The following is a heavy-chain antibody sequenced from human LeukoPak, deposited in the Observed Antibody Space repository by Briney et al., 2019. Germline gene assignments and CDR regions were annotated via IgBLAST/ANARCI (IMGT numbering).Heavy chain of an antibody. Sequence: ASVKVSCKASGYTFTGYYMHWVRHAPGQGLEWMGWINPNSGGTNYAQKFQGRVTMTRDTSISTAYMELSRLRSDDTAVYYCARESIVVVPDYYYYYGMDVWGQGTTGTVSS. CDR3: ARESIVVVPDYYYYYGMDV. D-gene: IGHD2-2*01. J-gene: IGHJ6*02. V-gene: IGHV1-2*02. CDR1: GYTFTGYY. CDR2: INPNSGGT.